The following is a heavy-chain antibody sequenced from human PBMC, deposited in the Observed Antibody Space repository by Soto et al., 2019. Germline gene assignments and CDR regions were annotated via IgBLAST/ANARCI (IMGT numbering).Heavy chain of an antibody. Sequence: PSETPSLTCTVSGGSIITGEYYWSWIRQAPGKGLEWVGLISYSGITDYNPSLKSRVIISVDRPKNHISLNVGSVHAAAKAVCFCARETYGVYVLYFDAGGQGT. CDR2: ISYSGIT. J-gene: IGHJ4*02. D-gene: IGHD4-17*01. CDR1: GGSIITGEYY. CDR3: ARETYGVYVLYFDA. V-gene: IGHV4-30-4*01.